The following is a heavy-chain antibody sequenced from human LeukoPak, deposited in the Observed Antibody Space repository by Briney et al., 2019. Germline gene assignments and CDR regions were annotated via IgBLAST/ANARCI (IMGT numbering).Heavy chain of an antibody. CDR2: INPSGGST. J-gene: IGHJ4*02. Sequence: ASVKVSCKASGYTFTSYDINWVGQATGQGLEWMGIINPSGGSTSYTQKFQGRVTMTRDTSTSTVYMELSSLRSEDTAVYYCARERQQPYYFDYWGQGTLVTVSS. V-gene: IGHV1-46*03. CDR1: GYTFTSYD. D-gene: IGHD6-13*01. CDR3: ARERQQPYYFDY.